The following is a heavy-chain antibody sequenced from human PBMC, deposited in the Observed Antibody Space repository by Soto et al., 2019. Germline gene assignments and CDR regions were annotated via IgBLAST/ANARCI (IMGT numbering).Heavy chain of an antibody. D-gene: IGHD3-3*01. Sequence: GGSLRLSCAASGFTFSSYAMSWVRQAPGKGLEWVSVIYSGGSTYYADSVKGRFTISRDNSKNTLYLQMNSLRAGDTAVYYCARGLRFLDYYYMDVWGKGTTVTVSS. J-gene: IGHJ6*03. V-gene: IGHV3-66*01. CDR2: IYSGGST. CDR3: ARGLRFLDYYYMDV. CDR1: GFTFSSYA.